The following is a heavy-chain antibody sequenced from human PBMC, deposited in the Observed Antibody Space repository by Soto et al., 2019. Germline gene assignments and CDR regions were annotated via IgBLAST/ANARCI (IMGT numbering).Heavy chain of an antibody. D-gene: IGHD4-17*01. Sequence: QVQLVQSGAEVKKPGSSVKVSCKASGGTFSSYAISWVRQAPGQGLEWMGGIIPIFGTANSAQKFQGRVTITADQSASTAYTELSSLRSEDTAVYYCASANYGGNSNPCDVWGQETTVTVSS. V-gene: IGHV1-69*12. CDR3: ASANYGGNSNPCDV. J-gene: IGHJ6*02. CDR1: GGTFSSYA. CDR2: IIPIFGTA.